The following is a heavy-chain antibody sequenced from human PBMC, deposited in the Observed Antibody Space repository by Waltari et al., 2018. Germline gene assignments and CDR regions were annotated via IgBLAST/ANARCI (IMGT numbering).Heavy chain of an antibody. CDR3: AALRTTNLYYYYYYMDV. D-gene: IGHD3-3*01. CDR2: IIPIFGTA. Sequence: QVQLVQSGAEVKKPGSSVQVPCTASGGPFSIYSIRWVRHAPAQGLEWMGGIIPIFGTANDAQKFQGRVTITADESTSTAYMELSSLRSEDTAVYYCAALRTTNLYYYYYYMDVWGKGTTVTVSS. J-gene: IGHJ6*03. V-gene: IGHV1-69*01. CDR1: GGPFSIYS.